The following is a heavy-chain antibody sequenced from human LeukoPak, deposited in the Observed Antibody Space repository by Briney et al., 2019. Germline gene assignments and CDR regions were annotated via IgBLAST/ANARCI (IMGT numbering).Heavy chain of an antibody. J-gene: IGHJ4*02. V-gene: IGHV3-33*01. CDR1: GFTFSSYV. CDR3: ARAAGYSSGWPYDY. D-gene: IGHD6-19*01. Sequence: GGSLRLSCAASGFTFSSYVIHWVRQAPGKGLEWVAVIWHDGSNKYYADSVKGRFTISRDNSNNTLYLQMNSLRAEDTAVYYCARAAGYSSGWPYDYWGQGTLVTVSS. CDR2: IWHDGSNK.